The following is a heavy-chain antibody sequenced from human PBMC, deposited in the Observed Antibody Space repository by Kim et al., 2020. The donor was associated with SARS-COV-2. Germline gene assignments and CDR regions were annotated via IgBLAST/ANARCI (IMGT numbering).Heavy chain of an antibody. Sequence: GGSLRLSCAASGFTFSSYAMHWVRQAPGKGLEWVSSISSTGRSTYYADSVKGRFTISRDYSKNTLFLQMNSLRADDTAIYYCAKDFKVRGILYFDYWGQGTPVTVSS. V-gene: IGHV3-23*01. CDR2: ISSTGRST. CDR3: AKDFKVRGILYFDY. CDR1: GFTFSSYA. J-gene: IGHJ4*02.